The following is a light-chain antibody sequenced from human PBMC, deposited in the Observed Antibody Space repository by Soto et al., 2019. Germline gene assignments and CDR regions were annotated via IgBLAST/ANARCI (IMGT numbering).Light chain of an antibody. V-gene: IGLV2-23*01. CDR1: SSDVGSYNL. Sequence: SVLTQPASVSGSPEQSITISCTGTSSDVGSYNLVSWYQQHPGKAPKVMIYEATKRPSGVSNRFSGSKSGNTASLTISGLQAEDEADYYFCAYAGSGTVVFGGGTKLTVL. CDR2: EAT. CDR3: CAYAGSGTVV. J-gene: IGLJ3*02.